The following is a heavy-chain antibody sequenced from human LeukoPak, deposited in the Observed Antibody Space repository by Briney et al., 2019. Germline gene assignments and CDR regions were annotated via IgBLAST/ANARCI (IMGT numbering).Heavy chain of an antibody. J-gene: IGHJ3*02. D-gene: IGHD3-16*02. CDR3: ARVSVDAFDI. CDR1: GFTFSRYW. CDR2: IKQDGSEE. V-gene: IGHV3-7*01. Sequence: GGSLRLSCAASGFTFSRYWMSWVRQAPGKGLEWVANIKQDGSEEFYVDSVKGRFTISRDNAKNSLYLQTNSLRAEDTAVYYCARVSVDAFDIWGQGTMVTVSS.